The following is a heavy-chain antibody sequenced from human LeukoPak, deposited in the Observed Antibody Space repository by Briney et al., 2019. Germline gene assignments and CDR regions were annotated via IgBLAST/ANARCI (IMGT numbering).Heavy chain of an antibody. Sequence: SETLSLTCTVSGGSISSYYWSWIRQPPGKGLEWIGYIYYSGSTNYNPSLKSRVTISVDTSKNQFSLKLSSVTAADTAVYYCARDSYYYDSSGYYQSFDYWGQGTLVTVSS. CDR3: ARDSYYYDSSGYYQSFDY. D-gene: IGHD3-22*01. J-gene: IGHJ4*02. CDR1: GGSISSYY. V-gene: IGHV4-59*01. CDR2: IYYSGST.